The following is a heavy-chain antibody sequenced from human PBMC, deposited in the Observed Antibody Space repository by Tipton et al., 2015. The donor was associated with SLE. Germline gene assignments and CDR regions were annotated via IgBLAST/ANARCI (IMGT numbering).Heavy chain of an antibody. CDR2: IYTSGST. Sequence: LRLSCTVSGGPISSGSYYWSWIRQPAGKGLEWIGRIYTSGSTNYNPSIKSRVTISVDTSKNHFSLKRSSVTAADTAVYYCARGFLEWLFDDAFDIWGQGTMVTVSS. CDR3: ARGFLEWLFDDAFDI. CDR1: GGPISSGSYY. D-gene: IGHD3-3*01. V-gene: IGHV4-61*02. J-gene: IGHJ3*02.